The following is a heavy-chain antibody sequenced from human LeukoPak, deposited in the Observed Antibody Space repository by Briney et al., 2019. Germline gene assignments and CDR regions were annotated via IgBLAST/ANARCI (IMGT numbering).Heavy chain of an antibody. Sequence: GGSLRLSCAASGFAFSRSWMNWVRQAPGRGLEWVANIKSDGSKKNYVDSVRGRFTISRGNANDSLYLQMSSLRAEDSAVYYCAGEVFDNGGFSNWGQGTLVTVSS. V-gene: IGHV3-7*01. CDR2: IKSDGSKK. CDR1: GFAFSRSW. J-gene: IGHJ4*02. CDR3: AGEVFDNGGFSN. D-gene: IGHD3-22*01.